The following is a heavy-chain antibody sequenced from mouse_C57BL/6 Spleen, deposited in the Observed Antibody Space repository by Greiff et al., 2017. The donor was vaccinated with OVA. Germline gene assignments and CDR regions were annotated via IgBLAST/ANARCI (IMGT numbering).Heavy chain of an antibody. CDR2: ILPGSGST. V-gene: IGHV1-9*01. J-gene: IGHJ2*01. CDR1: GYTFTGYW. Sequence: VQLQQSGAELMKPGASVKLSCKATGYTFTGYWIEWVKQRPGHGLEWIGEILPGSGSTNYNQKFKGKATFTADPSSNTAYMQLSSLATEDSAIDCCARGEGGDDWGKGTTLTVSS. CDR3: ARGEGGDD.